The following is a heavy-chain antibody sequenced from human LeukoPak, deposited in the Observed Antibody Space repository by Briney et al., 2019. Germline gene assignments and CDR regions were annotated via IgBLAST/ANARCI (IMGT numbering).Heavy chain of an antibody. Sequence: SETLSLTCAVYGGSFSGYYWSWIRQPPGKGLEWIGEINHSGSTNYNPSLKSRVTISVDTSKNQFSLKLSSVTAADTAVYYCARGDTVVRGVIIRTREFDYWGQGTLVTVSS. V-gene: IGHV4-34*01. CDR2: INHSGST. CDR1: GGSFSGYY. CDR3: ARGDTVVRGVIIRTREFDY. D-gene: IGHD3-10*01. J-gene: IGHJ4*02.